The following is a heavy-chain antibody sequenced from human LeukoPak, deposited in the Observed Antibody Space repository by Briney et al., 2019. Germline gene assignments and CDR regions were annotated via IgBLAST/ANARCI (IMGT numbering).Heavy chain of an antibody. CDR1: GYTFTSYD. J-gene: IGHJ5*02. CDR3: ARGVSLYNWFDP. V-gene: IGHV1-8*01. Sequence: GASVKVSCKASGYTFTSYDNNWVRQATGQGLEWMGWMNPNSGNTGYAQKFQGRVTMTRNTSISTAYMELSSLRSEDTAVYYCARGVSLYNWFDPWGQGTLVTVSS. CDR2: MNPNSGNT.